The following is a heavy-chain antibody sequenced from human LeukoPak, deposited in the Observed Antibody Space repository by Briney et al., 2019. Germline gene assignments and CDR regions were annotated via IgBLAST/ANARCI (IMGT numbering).Heavy chain of an antibody. CDR1: GGSISSGGYS. CDR2: IYHSGST. D-gene: IGHD3-16*01. V-gene: IGHV4-30-2*01. Sequence: SETLSLTCTVSGGSISSGGYSWSWIRQPPGKGLEWIGYIYHSGSTYYNPSLKSRVTISVDRSKNQFSLKLSSVTAADTAVYYCARGEGFWPFGAFDIWGQGTMVTVSS. CDR3: ARGEGFWPFGAFDI. J-gene: IGHJ3*02.